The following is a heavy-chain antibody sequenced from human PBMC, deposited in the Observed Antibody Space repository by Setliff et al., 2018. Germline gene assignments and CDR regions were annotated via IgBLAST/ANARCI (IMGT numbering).Heavy chain of an antibody. CDR1: GGSISRSSYY. Sequence: KASETLSLTCTVSGGSISRSSYYWGWIRQPPGKGLEWIGRVFWTGTTQYNPSLRSRVTVSVDTSKNQFSVRLTAVTAADTAVYYCVRQVWYGRSISSSHFDSWSRGALVTVSS. CDR3: VRQVWYGRSISSSHFDS. V-gene: IGHV4-39*01. CDR2: VFWTGTT. J-gene: IGHJ4*02. D-gene: IGHD6-13*01.